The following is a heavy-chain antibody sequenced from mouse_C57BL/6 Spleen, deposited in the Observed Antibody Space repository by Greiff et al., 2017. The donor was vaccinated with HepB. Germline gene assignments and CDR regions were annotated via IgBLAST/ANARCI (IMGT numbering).Heavy chain of an antibody. Sequence: VKLQQPGAELVKPGASVKLSCKASGYTFTSYWMQWVKQRPGQGLEWIGEIDPSDSYTNYNQKFKGKATLTVDTSSSTAYMQLSSLTSEDSAVYYCARVRDFDYWGQGTTLTVSS. CDR1: GYTFTSYW. J-gene: IGHJ2*01. CDR3: ARVRDFDY. V-gene: IGHV1-50*01. CDR2: IDPSDSYT.